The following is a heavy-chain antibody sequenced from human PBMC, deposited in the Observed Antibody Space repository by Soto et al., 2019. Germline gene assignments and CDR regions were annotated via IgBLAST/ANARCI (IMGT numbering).Heavy chain of an antibody. CDR1: GFTFSSYA. CDR3: AKDLVDRSVIKVRGVDY. CDR2: ISYDGNNK. V-gene: IGHV3-30*18. Sequence: GGSLRLSCAASGFTFSSYAMHWVRQAPGKGLEWVAVISYDGNNKYYADSVKGRFTISSDNSKSTLYLQMNSLRAEDTAVYYCAKDLVDRSVIKVRGVDYWSQGTLVTVSS. D-gene: IGHD3-10*01. J-gene: IGHJ4*02.